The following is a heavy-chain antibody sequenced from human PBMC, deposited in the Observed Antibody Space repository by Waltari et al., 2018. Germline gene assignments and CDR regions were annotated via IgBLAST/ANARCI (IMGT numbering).Heavy chain of an antibody. CDR2: MWHGGST. J-gene: IGHJ4*02. CDR3: ARNSSGWSFDS. Sequence: QVQLQESGPGLVKPSETLSVTCTVSGDSIRSNYYWGWIRQPPGEGLEWIGTMWHGGSTHESPSRKSRVSISMDTSKNQFSLKLNSVTAADTAVYYCARNSSGWSFDSWGQGTLVTVSS. D-gene: IGHD6-19*01. CDR1: GDSIRSNYY. V-gene: IGHV4-38-2*02.